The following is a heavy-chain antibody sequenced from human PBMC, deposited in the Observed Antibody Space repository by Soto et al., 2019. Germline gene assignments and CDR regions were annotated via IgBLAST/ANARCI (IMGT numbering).Heavy chain of an antibody. Sequence: QVQLQQWGAGLLKPSETLSLTCAVYGGSFSGYYWSWIRQPPGKGLEWIGEINHSGSTNYNPSLTSRVTESVHTAKTQFPMKLSSVAAADTAVYYCARGRVHSSSWYLGYWGQGTLVTVSS. CDR2: INHSGST. J-gene: IGHJ4*02. D-gene: IGHD6-13*01. V-gene: IGHV4-34*01. CDR1: GGSFSGYY. CDR3: ARGRVHSSSWYLGY.